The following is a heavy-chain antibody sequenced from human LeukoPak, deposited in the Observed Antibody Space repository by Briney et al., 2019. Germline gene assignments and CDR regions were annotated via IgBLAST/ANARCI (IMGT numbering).Heavy chain of an antibody. CDR1: GFTFSSYG. CDR3: VKDIQLST. CDR2: IGSSGGST. J-gene: IGHJ3*01. D-gene: IGHD5-24*01. V-gene: IGHV3-23*01. Sequence: PGGSLRLSCAASGFTFSSYGMHWVRQAPGKGLEWVSLIGSSGGSTYYADSVKGRFTISRDNSNHTLSLQMNSLRVEDTAIYYCVKDIQLSTWGLGTMVTVSS.